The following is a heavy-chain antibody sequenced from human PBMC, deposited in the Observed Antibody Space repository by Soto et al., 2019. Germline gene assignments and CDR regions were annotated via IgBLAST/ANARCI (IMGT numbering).Heavy chain of an antibody. CDR1: SVSVSGSYW. Sequence: QVQIQESGPGLVKPSGTLSLACSVSSVSVSGSYWCAWVRQSPGKGLEWIGEIDHSGRTNYNPSHKSRVTMSLDYSKNQFSLNLRSVTAADTAVYYCARSNWNYVRTLDYWGQGSQVIVSS. V-gene: IGHV4-4*02. CDR2: IDHSGRT. CDR3: ARSNWNYVRTLDY. D-gene: IGHD1-7*01. J-gene: IGHJ4*02.